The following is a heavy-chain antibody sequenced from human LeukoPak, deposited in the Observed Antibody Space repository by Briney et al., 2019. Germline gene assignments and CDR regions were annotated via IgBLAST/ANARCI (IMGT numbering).Heavy chain of an antibody. D-gene: IGHD2/OR15-2a*01. Sequence: GGSLRLSCAASGFTFSSYSMNWVRQAPGKGLEWVSSISSSSSYIYYADSVKGRFTISRDNAKDSLYLQMNSLRAEDTAVYYCARVFWAADAFDIWGQGTMVTVSS. CDR2: ISSSSSYI. CDR3: ARVFWAADAFDI. V-gene: IGHV3-21*01. CDR1: GFTFSSYS. J-gene: IGHJ3*02.